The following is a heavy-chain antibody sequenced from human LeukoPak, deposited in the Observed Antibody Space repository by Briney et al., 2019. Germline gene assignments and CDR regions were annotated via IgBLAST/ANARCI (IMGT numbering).Heavy chain of an antibody. V-gene: IGHV3-11*01. Sequence: PGGSLRLSCAAPGFTFSSYWMHWIRQAPGKGLEWVSYISSSGSTIYYADSVKGRFTISRDNAKNSLYLQMNSLRAEDTAVYYCASVGISPGRGGPFDYWGQGTLVTVSS. CDR3: ASVGISPGRGGPFDY. CDR2: ISSSGSTI. D-gene: IGHD6-13*01. J-gene: IGHJ4*02. CDR1: GFTFSSYW.